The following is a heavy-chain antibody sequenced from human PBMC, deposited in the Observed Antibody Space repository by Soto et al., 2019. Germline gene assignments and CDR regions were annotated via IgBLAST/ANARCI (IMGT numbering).Heavy chain of an antibody. J-gene: IGHJ5*02. CDR2: LSYDGSTE. V-gene: IGHV3-30*17. Sequence: GGSLRLTCTAPGFNFSRHPMHWVRQAPGKGLEWVAVLSYDGSTEYYADSVKGRFTISGDNYKDTLFLQMNSLKPEQTAVYYCARVPLAYGESVKWFDPWGQGTLVTVSS. D-gene: IGHD4-17*01. CDR1: GFNFSRHP. CDR3: ARVPLAYGESVKWFDP.